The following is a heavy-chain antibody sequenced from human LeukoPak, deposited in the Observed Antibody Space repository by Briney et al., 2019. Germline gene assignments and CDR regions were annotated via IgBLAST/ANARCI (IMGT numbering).Heavy chain of an antibody. CDR2: IRSKTKNYAT. V-gene: IGHV3-73*01. Sequence: GGSLRLSCAASGFTFSDSVLHWVRQASGKGLGWVGHIRSKTKNYATSYAASVKGRFTISRDDSKNTAYLQMNSLKTEDTAVYYCSSRDGYTGYWGQGTLVTVSS. CDR3: SSRDGYTGY. D-gene: IGHD5-24*01. J-gene: IGHJ4*02. CDR1: GFTFSDSV.